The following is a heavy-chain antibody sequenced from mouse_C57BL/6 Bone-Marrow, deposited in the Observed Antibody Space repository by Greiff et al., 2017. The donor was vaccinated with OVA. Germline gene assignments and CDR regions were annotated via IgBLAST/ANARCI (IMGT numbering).Heavy chain of an antibody. CDR3: ARDDYYWYFDV. V-gene: IGHV7-1*01. Sequence: EVKLVESGGGLVQSGRSLRLSCATSGFTFSDFYMEWVRQAPGKGLEWIAASRNKANDYTTEYSASVKGRFIVSRDTSQSILYLQMHALRAEDTAIYYCARDDYYWYFDVWGTGTTVTVSS. CDR1: GFTFSDFY. J-gene: IGHJ1*03. CDR2: SRNKANDYTT.